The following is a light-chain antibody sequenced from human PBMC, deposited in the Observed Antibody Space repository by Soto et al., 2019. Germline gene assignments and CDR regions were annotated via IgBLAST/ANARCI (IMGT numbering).Light chain of an antibody. CDR2: DAS. CDR1: QSIGSH. CDR3: HQRSNWPLT. Sequence: VLTQSPATLSLSPGERATLSCRASQSIGSHLAWYQQKSGQAPRLLIHDASNRAAGIPARLSGSGSGTDFTLTISSLEPEDFAVYYCHQRSNWPLTFGGGTKVEIK. V-gene: IGKV3-11*01. J-gene: IGKJ4*01.